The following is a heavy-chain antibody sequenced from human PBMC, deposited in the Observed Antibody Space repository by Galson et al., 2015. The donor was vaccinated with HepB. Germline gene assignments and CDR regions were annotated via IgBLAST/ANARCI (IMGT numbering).Heavy chain of an antibody. Sequence: SETLSLTCTVSGGSISSLSYYWAWIRQPPGKGLEWIGSIYYGGTTYYNPSLKSRVTMSVDTSKNQFSLKLTSVTAADTAVYYCARRPRSTVTVDYWGQGTLVTVSS. CDR1: GGSISSLSYY. CDR3: ARRPRSTVTVDY. CDR2: IYYGGTT. J-gene: IGHJ4*02. D-gene: IGHD4-17*01. V-gene: IGHV4-39*01.